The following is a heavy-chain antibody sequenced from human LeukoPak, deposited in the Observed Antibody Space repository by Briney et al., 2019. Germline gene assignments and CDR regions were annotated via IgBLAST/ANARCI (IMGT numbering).Heavy chain of an antibody. J-gene: IGHJ3*01. CDR1: GFTFNTYA. D-gene: IGHD1-26*01. Sequence: GGSLRLSCAASGFTFNTYAMHWVRQAPGKGLEWVALISSDGSNKYYADSVKGRFTISRDNSKNTLYLQMNSLRAEDTAVYFCARDSYSGGHAAFDVWGQGTMVTVSS. CDR3: ARDSYSGGHAAFDV. CDR2: ISSDGSNK. V-gene: IGHV3-30-3*01.